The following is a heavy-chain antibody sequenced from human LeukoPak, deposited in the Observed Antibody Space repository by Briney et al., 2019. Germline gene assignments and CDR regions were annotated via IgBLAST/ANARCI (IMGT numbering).Heavy chain of an antibody. CDR2: IRSDGSDK. CDR3: AKHDSSSDF. J-gene: IGHJ4*02. D-gene: IGHD3-22*01. Sequence: GGSLRLSCAASGFIFSSYGMHWVRQPPGKGLEGVAFIRSDGSDKHYTASVKGRFTISRDNSKTTLYLQMNSLRPEDTAMYYCAKHDSSSDFWGQGTLVTVSS. V-gene: IGHV3-30*02. CDR1: GFIFSSYG.